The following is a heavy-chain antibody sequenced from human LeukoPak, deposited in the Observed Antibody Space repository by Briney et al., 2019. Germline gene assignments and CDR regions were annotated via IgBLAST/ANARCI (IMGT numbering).Heavy chain of an antibody. CDR2: ISYDGSNK. V-gene: IGHV3-30-3*01. Sequence: GGSLRLSCAASGFTFSSYAMHWVRQAPGKGLEWVAVISYDGSNKYYADSVKGRFTISRDNSKNTLYLQMNSLRAEDTAVYYCARGPVPAASPYYYYGMDVWGQGATVTVSS. J-gene: IGHJ6*02. CDR3: ARGPVPAASPYYYYGMDV. CDR1: GFTFSSYA. D-gene: IGHD2-2*01.